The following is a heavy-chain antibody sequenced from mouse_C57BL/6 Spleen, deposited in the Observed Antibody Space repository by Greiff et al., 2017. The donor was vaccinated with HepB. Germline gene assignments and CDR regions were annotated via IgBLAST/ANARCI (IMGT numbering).Heavy chain of an antibody. J-gene: IGHJ2*01. CDR2: IYPGNGDT. Sequence: VQLQQSGAELVRPGASVKMSCKASGYTFTSYNMHWVKQTPRQGLEWIGAIYPGNGDTSYNQKFKGKATLTVDKSSSTAYMQRSSLSSEDSAFYFCATTAADCFDYWGQGTTLTVSS. D-gene: IGHD6-1*01. V-gene: IGHV1-12*01. CDR1: GYTFTSYN. CDR3: ATTAADCFDY.